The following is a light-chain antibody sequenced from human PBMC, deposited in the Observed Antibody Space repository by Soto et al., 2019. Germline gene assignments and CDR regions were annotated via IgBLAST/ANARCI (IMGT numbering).Light chain of an antibody. V-gene: IGLV2-14*01. CDR3: SSYTSSSTLV. CDR1: SSDVGAYNY. J-gene: IGLJ1*01. CDR2: DVS. Sequence: QSALTQPASVSGSPGQSITISCTGTSSDVGAYNYVSWYQQHPGKAPKLMICDVSNRPSGVSNRFSGSKSGNTASLTISGLQAEDEADSYCSSYTSSSTLVFGTGTKLTVL.